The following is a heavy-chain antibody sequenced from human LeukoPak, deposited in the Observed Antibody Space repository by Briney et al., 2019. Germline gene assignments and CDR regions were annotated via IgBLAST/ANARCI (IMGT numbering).Heavy chain of an antibody. CDR1: GYSISSGYY. CDR3: ARRVYDSSGYYYGAFDY. V-gene: IGHV4-38-2*01. Sequence: PSETLSLTCAVSGYSISSGYYWGWIRQPPRKGLEWIGSIYHSGSTYYNPSLKGRVTISVDTSKNQFSLKLSSVTAADTAVYYCARRVYDSSGYYYGAFDYWGQGALVTVSS. CDR2: IYHSGST. J-gene: IGHJ4*02. D-gene: IGHD3-22*01.